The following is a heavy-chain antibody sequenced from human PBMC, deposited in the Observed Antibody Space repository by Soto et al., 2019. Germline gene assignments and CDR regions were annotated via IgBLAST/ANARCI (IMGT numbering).Heavy chain of an antibody. V-gene: IGHV4-59*08. CDR1: GGSISSYY. CDR2: IYYSGST. D-gene: IGHD6-13*01. CDR3: ARRAGRIAAAGTFKNWFDP. J-gene: IGHJ5*02. Sequence: SETLSLTCTVSGGSISSYYWSWIRQPPGKGLEWIGYIYYSGSTNYNPSLKSRVTISVDTSKNQFSLKLSSVTAADTAVYYCARRAGRIAAAGTFKNWFDPWGQGTLVTVSS.